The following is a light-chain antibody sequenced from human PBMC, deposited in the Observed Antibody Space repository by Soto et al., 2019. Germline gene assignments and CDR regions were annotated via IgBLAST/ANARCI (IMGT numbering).Light chain of an antibody. Sequence: DIVMTQSPDSLAVSLGERATINCKSSQSVLYSSNNKNYLAWYQQKPGQPPKLLIYWASTRESGVPDRFSGSGSGTDFTLTIRSLKAEDVAVYYCQQYLSTPQTFGQGTKVEIK. CDR3: QQYLSTPQT. CDR1: QSVLYSSNNKNY. J-gene: IGKJ1*01. V-gene: IGKV4-1*01. CDR2: WAS.